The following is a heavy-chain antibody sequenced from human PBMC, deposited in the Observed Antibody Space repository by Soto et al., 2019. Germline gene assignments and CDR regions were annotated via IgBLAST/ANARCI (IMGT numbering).Heavy chain of an antibody. CDR2: IYYSGST. V-gene: IGHV4-59*01. J-gene: IGHJ6*03. D-gene: IGHD1-1*01. CDR3: ARASELEHNAYYYYYYMDV. CDR1: GGSISSYY. Sequence: SEPLSLTCTVSGGSISSYYWSWIRQPPGKGLEWIGYIYYSGSTNYNPSLKSRVTISVDTSKNQFSLKLSSVTAADTAVYYCARASELEHNAYYYYYYMDVWGKGTTVTVSS.